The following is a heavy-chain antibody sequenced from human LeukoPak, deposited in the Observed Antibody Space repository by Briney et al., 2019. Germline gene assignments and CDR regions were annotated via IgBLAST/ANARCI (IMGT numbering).Heavy chain of an antibody. CDR1: GFTFDDYG. V-gene: IGHV3-20*04. J-gene: IGHJ4*02. D-gene: IGHD4-11*01. CDR2: INWNGSST. CDR3: ARVKGATVLDY. Sequence: RTGGSLRLSCAASGFTFDDYGMSWVRQAPGKGLEWVSGINWNGSSTGYADSVKGRFTISKDNAKNSLYLQMNSLRAEDTALYYCARVKGATVLDYWGQGTLVTVSS.